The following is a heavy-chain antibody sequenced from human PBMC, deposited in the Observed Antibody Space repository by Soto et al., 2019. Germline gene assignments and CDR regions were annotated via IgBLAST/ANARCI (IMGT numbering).Heavy chain of an antibody. CDR2: VGGSNDAT. Sequence: EVQLLESGGGLVPPGGSLRLSCAASGFTFSIFPMSWVRQVPGKGLEWVSGVGGSNDATHYADSVKGRFIIPRDNSEYPLFLQMNNLRTEDTSVYYCAKDRVHHNSVWDPFDIWGQGTVVTVSS. J-gene: IGHJ3*02. CDR1: GFTFSIFP. D-gene: IGHD1-20*01. V-gene: IGHV3-23*01. CDR3: AKDRVHHNSVWDPFDI.